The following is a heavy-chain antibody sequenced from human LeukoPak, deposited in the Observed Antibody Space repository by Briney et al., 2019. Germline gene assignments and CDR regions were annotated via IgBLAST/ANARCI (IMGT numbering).Heavy chain of an antibody. CDR1: GGSFSGYY. V-gene: IGHV4-34*01. CDR2: INHSAST. CDR3: ARGRVGATTMPDWYFDL. J-gene: IGHJ2*01. D-gene: IGHD1-26*01. Sequence: SETLSLTCAIYGGSFSGYYWSWIRQPPGKGLEWIGEINHSASTNYNPSLKSRVTISVDTSKNQFSLKLSSVTAADTAVYYCARGRVGATTMPDWYFDLWGRGTLVTVSS.